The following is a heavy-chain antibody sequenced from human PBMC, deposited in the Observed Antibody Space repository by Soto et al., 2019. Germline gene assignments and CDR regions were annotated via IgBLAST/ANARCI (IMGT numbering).Heavy chain of an antibody. Sequence: EVQLVESGGGLVQPGGSLRLSCAVSGFTVSSNYMTWVRQAPGKGLEWVSVIYPGGNTYYADLVKGRFTISRDNSKNTVYLQMNSVSAEDSAVYFCATIRGSGGYDYRWGQGTLVTVSS. J-gene: IGHJ4*02. CDR2: IYPGGNT. D-gene: IGHD5-12*01. CDR1: GFTVSSNY. V-gene: IGHV3-66*01. CDR3: ATIRGSGGYDYR.